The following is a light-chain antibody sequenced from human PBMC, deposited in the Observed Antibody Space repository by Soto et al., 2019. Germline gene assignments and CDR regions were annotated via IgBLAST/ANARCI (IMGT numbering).Light chain of an antibody. Sequence: AIQLTQSPSSLSASVGDRVTITCRASQGISSALAWYQQKPGKAPKLLISHASSLESGVPSRLSGSGSGTDFTLTIRSLQPEDFATYHCQQFNNYPTFGGGTKVDIK. CDR3: QQFNNYPT. CDR2: HAS. CDR1: QGISSA. V-gene: IGKV1D-13*01. J-gene: IGKJ4*01.